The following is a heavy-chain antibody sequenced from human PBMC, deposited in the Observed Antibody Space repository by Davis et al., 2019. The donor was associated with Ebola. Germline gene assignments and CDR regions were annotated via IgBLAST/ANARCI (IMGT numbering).Heavy chain of an antibody. CDR1: EFTFSNYG. CDR2: ISAGGTAP. D-gene: IGHD5-18*01. V-gene: IGHV3-21*01. Sequence: PGGSLRLSCVASEFTFSNYGMTWVRQAPGKGLEWVSSISAGGTAPYYADSVKGRFTISRDSAKNSLYLQMNSLRAEDTAVYYCAPEPDTPMLSGWGQGALVTVSS. CDR3: APEPDTPMLSG. J-gene: IGHJ4*02.